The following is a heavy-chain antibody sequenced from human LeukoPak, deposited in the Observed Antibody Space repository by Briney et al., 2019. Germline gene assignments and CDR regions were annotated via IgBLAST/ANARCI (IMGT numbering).Heavy chain of an antibody. Sequence: PSETLSLTCTVSGGSIGSYFWSCLRQPPGKGLQWIGYIHYSGSTNYNPSLRSRVTMSLDTSKNQFSLSLTSVTAADTAMYYCALDTSGWSDDSFDIWGQGTKVTVSS. CDR1: GGSIGSYF. J-gene: IGHJ3*02. V-gene: IGHV4-59*01. CDR2: IHYSGST. CDR3: ALDTSGWSDDSFDI. D-gene: IGHD6-19*01.